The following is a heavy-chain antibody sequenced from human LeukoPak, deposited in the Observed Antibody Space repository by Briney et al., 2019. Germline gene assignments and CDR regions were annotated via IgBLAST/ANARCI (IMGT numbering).Heavy chain of an antibody. CDR1: GYSISSGYY. V-gene: IGHV4-38-2*02. J-gene: IGHJ4*02. CDR3: ARAQEGGSYFHYFDY. CDR2: IHHSGST. Sequence: SETLSLTCTVSGYSISSGYYWGWIRQPPGKGLEWIGSIHHSGSTYYNPSLKSRVTISVDTSKNQFSLKLSSVTAADTAVYYCARAQEGGSYFHYFDYWGQGTLVTVSS. D-gene: IGHD1-26*01.